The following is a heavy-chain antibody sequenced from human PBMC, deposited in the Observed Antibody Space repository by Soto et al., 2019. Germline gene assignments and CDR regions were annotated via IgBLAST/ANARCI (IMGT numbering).Heavy chain of an antibody. D-gene: IGHD6-19*01. CDR1: GYTFTSYF. J-gene: IGHJ1*01. Sequence: GASVNGSCNASGYTFTSYFISWVRQAPGQGLEWMGWISAYNGNTNYAQKLQGRVTMTTDTSTSTAYMELRSLRSDDTAVYYCARDTDLLLQYSSGRYDISFLHWGQGTLVTGSS. V-gene: IGHV1-18*01. CDR3: ARDTDLLLQYSSGRYDISFLH. CDR2: ISAYNGNT.